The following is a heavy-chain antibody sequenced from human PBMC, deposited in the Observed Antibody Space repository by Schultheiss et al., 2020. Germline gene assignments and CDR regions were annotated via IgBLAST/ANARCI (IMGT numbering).Heavy chain of an antibody. V-gene: IGHV2-5*08. CDR3: ARTGYSSSCTDFDY. CDR2: IYWNDDK. Sequence: SGPTLVKPTQTLTLTCTFSGFSLSTSGMCVSWIRQPPGKALEWLALIYWNDDKRYSPSLKSRLTITKDTSKNQVVLTMTNMDPVDTATYYCARTGYSSSCTDFDYWGQGTLVTVSS. D-gene: IGHD6-13*01. J-gene: IGHJ4*02. CDR1: GFSLSTSGMC.